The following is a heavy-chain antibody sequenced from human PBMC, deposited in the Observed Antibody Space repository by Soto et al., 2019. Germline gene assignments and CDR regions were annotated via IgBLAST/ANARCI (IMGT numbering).Heavy chain of an antibody. D-gene: IGHD1-1*01. CDR2: MSLDGSNK. V-gene: IGHV3-30*18. CDR1: GFTFRSYG. Sequence: PGGSLRLSCAASGFTFRSYGMHWVRQAPGKGLEWVALMSLDGSNKYYADSVRGRFTISSDNSKSTLYLQMDILRPEDTAVYYCAKEFVWELQLSHPYYNSGMDVWGQGTTVTVSS. J-gene: IGHJ6*02. CDR3: AKEFVWELQLSHPYYNSGMDV.